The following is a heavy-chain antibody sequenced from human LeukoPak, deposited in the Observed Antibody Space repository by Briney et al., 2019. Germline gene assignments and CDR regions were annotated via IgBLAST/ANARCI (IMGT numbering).Heavy chain of an antibody. V-gene: IGHV4-39*01. J-gene: IGHJ4*02. D-gene: IGHD2-2*01. CDR2: ISHSGST. CDR3: ARQGCSSTSCYFSFGGAYEY. Sequence: SETLSLTCTISGGSISTSHYWGWIRQAPGKGLEWIGSISHSGSTYYNPSLKSRISISVDTSENQFSLQLSSVTAADTAVYYCARQGCSSTSCYFSFGGAYEYWGQGTLVTVSS. CDR1: GGSISTSHY.